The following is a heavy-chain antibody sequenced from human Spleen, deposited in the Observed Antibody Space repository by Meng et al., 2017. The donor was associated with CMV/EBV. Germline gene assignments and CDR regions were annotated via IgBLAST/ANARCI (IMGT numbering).Heavy chain of an antibody. CDR2: IQHDGSYK. D-gene: IGHD3-16*01. Sequence: GESLKISCAASGFIFSSYAMHWVRQAPGKGLECVAMIQHDGSYKYYGDSLKGRFTISRDNSKNTVYLQMNSLRGEDTAVYYCAKHNYDHSYDYWGQGALVTVSS. CDR1: GFIFSSYA. CDR3: AKHNYDHSYDY. V-gene: IGHV3-30*02. J-gene: IGHJ4*02.